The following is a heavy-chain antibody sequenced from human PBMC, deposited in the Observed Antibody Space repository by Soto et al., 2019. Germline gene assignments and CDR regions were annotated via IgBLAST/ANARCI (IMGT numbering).Heavy chain of an antibody. Sequence: VGSLRLSCAASGFTFSSYAMRWGRQAPGKGLEWVSAISGSGGSTYYADSVKGRSTISRGNSKNTLYLQMNSLRAEDTAVYYCAKDLDYSKAFDIWGQGTMVTVSS. V-gene: IGHV3-23*01. CDR3: AKDLDYSKAFDI. D-gene: IGHD4-4*01. J-gene: IGHJ3*02. CDR1: GFTFSSYA. CDR2: ISGSGGST.